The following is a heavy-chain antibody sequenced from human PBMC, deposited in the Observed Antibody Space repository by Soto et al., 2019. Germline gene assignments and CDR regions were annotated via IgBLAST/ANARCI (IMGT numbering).Heavy chain of an antibody. CDR3: ARVGDDFWSGYYTGGAGAPNYYGMDV. Sequence: QVQLVESGGGVVQPGRSLRLSCAASGFTFSSYAMHWVRQAPGKGLEWVAVISYDGSNKYYADSVKGRFTISRDDSKNTLYLQMNSLRAEDTAVYYCARVGDDFWSGYYTGGAGAPNYYGMDVWGQGTTVTVSS. D-gene: IGHD3-3*01. V-gene: IGHV3-30-3*01. J-gene: IGHJ6*02. CDR1: GFTFSSYA. CDR2: ISYDGSNK.